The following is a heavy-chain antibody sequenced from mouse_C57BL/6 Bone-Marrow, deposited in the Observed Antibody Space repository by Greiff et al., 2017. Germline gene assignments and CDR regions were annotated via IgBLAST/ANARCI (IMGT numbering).Heavy chain of an antibody. V-gene: IGHV1-36*01. CDR3: ARPEVVEEGYWYFDV. J-gene: IGHJ1*03. Sequence: LQQSGPVLKISCKASGFTFTDYYMHWVKQSHGKSLEWIGLVYPYNGGTSYNQKFKGKATLTVDTSSSTAYMELNSLTSEDSAVYYCARPEVVEEGYWYFDVWGTGTTVTVSS. D-gene: IGHD1-1*01. CDR1: GFTFTDYY. CDR2: VYPYNGGT.